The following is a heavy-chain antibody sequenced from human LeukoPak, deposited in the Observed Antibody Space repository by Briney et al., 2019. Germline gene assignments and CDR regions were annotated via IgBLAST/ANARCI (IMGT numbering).Heavy chain of an antibody. CDR2: IIPILGIA. D-gene: IGHD4-17*01. CDR3: ARDCPLYGDYGPTKFDY. CDR1: GGTFSSYA. V-gene: IGHV1-69*04. Sequence: GASVKVSCKASGGTFSSYAISWVRQAPGQGLEWMGRIIPILGIANYAQKLQGRVTMTTDTSTSTAYMELRSLRSDDTAVYYCARDCPLYGDYGPTKFDYWGQGTLVTVSS. J-gene: IGHJ4*02.